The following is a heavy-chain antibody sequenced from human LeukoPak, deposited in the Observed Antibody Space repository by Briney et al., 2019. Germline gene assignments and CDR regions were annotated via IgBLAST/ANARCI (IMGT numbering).Heavy chain of an antibody. CDR2: IYTSGST. J-gene: IGHJ4*02. CDR1: GGSVNSGNYY. CDR3: TRGGELMSF. D-gene: IGHD1-26*01. V-gene: IGHV4-61*02. Sequence: SQTLSLTCTVSGGSVNSGNYYWTWTRQPAGKRLEWIGRIYTSGSTNYNPSLKSRVTISIDASKNQFSLRLGSVTAADTAVYYCTRGGELMSFWGQGTLVTVSS.